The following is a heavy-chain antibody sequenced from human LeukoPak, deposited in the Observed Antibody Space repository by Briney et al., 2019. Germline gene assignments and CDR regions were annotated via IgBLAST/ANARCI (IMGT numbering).Heavy chain of an antibody. D-gene: IGHD3-10*01. V-gene: IGHV3-74*01. CDR3: ARGGYGHNMDV. CDR1: GFTFSSYG. Sequence: PGRSLRLSCAASGFTFSSYGMYWVRQAPGKGLVWVSRIKNAGIDTIYADSVKGRFTVSRDNAKNTVYLQMSSLRAEDTAVYYCARGGYGHNMDVWGEGTTVTVSS. CDR2: IKNAGIDT. J-gene: IGHJ6*03.